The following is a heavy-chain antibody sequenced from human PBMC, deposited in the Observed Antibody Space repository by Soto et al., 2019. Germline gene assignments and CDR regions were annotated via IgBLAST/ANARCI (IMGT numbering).Heavy chain of an antibody. V-gene: IGHV1-3*01. CDR3: ARGLNGYSHYFDY. Sequence: ASVKVSCKASGYTFTSYAMHWVRQAPGQRLEWMGWINAGNGNTKYSQKFQGRVTITRDTSASTAYMELSSLSSEDTVVYYCARGLNGYSHYFDYWGQGTLVTVSS. J-gene: IGHJ4*02. CDR1: GYTFTSYA. CDR2: INAGNGNT. D-gene: IGHD5-18*01.